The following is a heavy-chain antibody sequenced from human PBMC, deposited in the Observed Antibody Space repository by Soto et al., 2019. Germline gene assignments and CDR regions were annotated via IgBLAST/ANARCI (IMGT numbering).Heavy chain of an antibody. Sequence: QLQLQESGPGLVKPSETLSLTCTVSGGSISSSSYYWGWIRQPPGLGLEWIGRIYYRGNTYYTPSLNSRATTPAETSTTQFAPKLSSLTAADTAVYYCARPTARSGSGGSCLEFRDGYDIWGQGKRVTVS. D-gene: IGHD2-15*01. CDR2: IYYRGNT. V-gene: IGHV4-39*01. J-gene: IGHJ6*01. CDR1: GGSISSSSYY. CDR3: ARPTARSGSGGSCLEFRDGYDI.